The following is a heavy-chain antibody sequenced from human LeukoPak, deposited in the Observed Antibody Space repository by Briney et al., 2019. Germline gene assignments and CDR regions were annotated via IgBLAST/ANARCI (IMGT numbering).Heavy chain of an antibody. CDR2: IYYSGST. V-gene: IGHV4-59*01. J-gene: IGHJ4*02. Sequence: SETLSLTCTVSGGSISSYYWSWIRQPPGKGLEWIGYIYYSGSTNYNPSLKSRVTISVDTSKNQFSLKLSSVTAADTAVYYCARAADQEAVDYWGQGTLVTVSS. D-gene: IGHD6-25*01. CDR1: GGSISSYY. CDR3: ARAADQEAVDY.